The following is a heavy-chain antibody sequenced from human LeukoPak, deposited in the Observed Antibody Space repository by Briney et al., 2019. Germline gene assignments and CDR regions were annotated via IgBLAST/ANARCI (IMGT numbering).Heavy chain of an antibody. D-gene: IGHD3-10*01. J-gene: IGHJ4*02. CDR2: IYYNGNT. Sequence: SETLSLTCTVSGGSVSSVSHYWSWIRQPPGKELEWIGYIYYNGNTNYSPSLKSRVTISVDTSKNQFSLKLNSVTAADTAVYYCARRSTYGFFDSWGQGTLVAVSS. V-gene: IGHV4-61*01. CDR1: GGSVSSVSHY. CDR3: ARRSTYGFFDS.